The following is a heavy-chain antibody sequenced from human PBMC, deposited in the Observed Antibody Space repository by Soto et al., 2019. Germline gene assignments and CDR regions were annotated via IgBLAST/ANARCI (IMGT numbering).Heavy chain of an antibody. CDR3: ARGSESGDYGGVGYFQH. J-gene: IGHJ1*01. CDR1: GFTFSSYA. CDR2: ISYDGSNK. Sequence: QVQLVESGGGVVQPGRSLRLSCAASGFTFSSYAMHWVRQAPGKGLEWVAVISYDGSNKYYADSVKGRFTISRDNSKNTLYLQMNSLRAEDTAVYYCARGSESGDYGGVGYFQHWGQGTLVTVSS. D-gene: IGHD4-17*01. V-gene: IGHV3-30-3*01.